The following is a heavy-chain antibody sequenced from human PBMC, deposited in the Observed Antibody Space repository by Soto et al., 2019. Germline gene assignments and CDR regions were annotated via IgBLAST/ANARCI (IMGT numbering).Heavy chain of an antibody. V-gene: IGHV4-4*02. CDR1: GGSISSTSW. CDR2: IYHTGST. CDR3: ARGGAMAGNFFDY. Sequence: PSETLSLTCAVSGGSISSTSWWSWVRQPPGKGLEWIGEIYHTGSTNFNPSLKSRVTISVDKAKNHFSLKLDSVTAADTAVFYCARGGAMAGNFFDYWGQGTLVTVSS. J-gene: IGHJ4*02. D-gene: IGHD6-19*01.